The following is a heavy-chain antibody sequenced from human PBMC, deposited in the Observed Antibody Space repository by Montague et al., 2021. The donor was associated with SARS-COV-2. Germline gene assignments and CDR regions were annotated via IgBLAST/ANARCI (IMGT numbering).Heavy chain of an antibody. CDR2: TYYRSKWYH. V-gene: IGHV6-1*01. CDR1: FSRVSSNTAT. CDR3: ARTTTRMLYPENAFDI. D-gene: IGHD2-15*01. J-gene: IGHJ3*02. Sequence: GAISFSRVSSNTATWNWIRQSPSRGLEWLGRTYYRSKWYHDYAISLKGRITINPDTSKNQFSLQLSSVAPEDTAVFYCARTTTRMLYPENAFDIWSQGTMVTVSS.